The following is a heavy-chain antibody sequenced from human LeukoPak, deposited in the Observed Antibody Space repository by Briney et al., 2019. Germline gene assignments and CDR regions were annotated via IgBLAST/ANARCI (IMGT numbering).Heavy chain of an antibody. V-gene: IGHV1-69*04. CDR1: GATFSSYA. CDR3: ARSGVSRDGYSIDY. CDR2: IIPILGIA. J-gene: IGHJ4*02. Sequence: SVKVSCKASGATFSSYAISWVRQAPGQGLERMGRIIPILGIANYAQKFQGRVTITADKSTSTAYMELSSLRSEDTAVYYCARSGVSRDGYSIDYWGQGTLVTVSS. D-gene: IGHD5-24*01.